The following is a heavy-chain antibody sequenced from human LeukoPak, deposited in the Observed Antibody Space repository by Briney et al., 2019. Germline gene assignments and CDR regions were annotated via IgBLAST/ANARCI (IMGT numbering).Heavy chain of an antibody. CDR2: IKQDGSEK. CDR3: AKDLHYGSADY. V-gene: IGHV3-7*01. Sequence: GGSLRLSCAASGFTFSSYWMGWVRQAPGKGLEWVANIKQDGSEKYYVDSVKGRFTISRDNAKNSLFLQMSSLRAEDTAVYYCAKDLHYGSADYWGQGTLVTVSS. CDR1: GFTFSSYW. J-gene: IGHJ4*02. D-gene: IGHD3-10*01.